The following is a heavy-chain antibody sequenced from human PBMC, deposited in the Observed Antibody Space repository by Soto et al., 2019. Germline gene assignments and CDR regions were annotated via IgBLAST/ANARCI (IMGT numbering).Heavy chain of an antibody. CDR2: IIPISVTS. Sequence: QVHLVQSGAEAKTPGSSVKVSCKASGGSFSNYALNWVRQAPGQGLEWMGGIIPISVTSSYAQKFQGRVTIAADTSAITAYLELSSLRSEDSAVYYWARVIRGYSVGPYDYWGQGTLVTVSS. CDR3: ARVIRGYSVGPYDY. CDR1: GGSFSNYA. D-gene: IGHD5-18*01. V-gene: IGHV1-69*06. J-gene: IGHJ4*02.